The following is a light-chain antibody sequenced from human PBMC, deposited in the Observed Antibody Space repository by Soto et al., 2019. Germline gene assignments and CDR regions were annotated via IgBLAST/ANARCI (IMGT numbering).Light chain of an antibody. Sequence: EIWLTQSPATLSLSPGERATLSCRASQSVSSYLAWFQQKTGQAPRLLIYDASNRATGIPARLSGSGSGTDFTITISSLQTEDFEVYYCQQRSNWPWTFGQGTKVDI. J-gene: IGKJ1*01. CDR1: QSVSSY. V-gene: IGKV3-11*01. CDR3: QQRSNWPWT. CDR2: DAS.